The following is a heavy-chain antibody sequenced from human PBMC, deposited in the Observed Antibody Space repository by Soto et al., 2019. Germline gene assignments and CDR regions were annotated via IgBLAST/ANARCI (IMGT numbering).Heavy chain of an antibody. CDR2: IYHSGST. J-gene: IGHJ3*02. V-gene: IGHV4-4*02. CDR3: ATGYCSGGSCPRGSFAFDI. CDR1: GGSISSSNW. Sequence: TSETLSLTCAVSGGSISSSNWWSWVRQPPGKGLEWIGEIYHSGSTNYNPSLKSRVTISVDKSKNQFSLKLSSVTAADTAVYYCATGYCSGGSCPRGSFAFDIWGQGTMVTVSS. D-gene: IGHD2-15*01.